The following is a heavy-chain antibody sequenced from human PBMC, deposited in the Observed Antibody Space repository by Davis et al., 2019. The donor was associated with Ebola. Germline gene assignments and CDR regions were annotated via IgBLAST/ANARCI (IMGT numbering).Heavy chain of an antibody. CDR1: GSLPSDYS. CDR3: ARAYIYAFDL. V-gene: IGHV3-48*02. Sequence: PGGSLCLSCAASGSLPSDYSMNCVRQAPGKGLEWVTYITKGSDAIHYADSVKGRFTVSRDNAKNSLFLQMNSLRDEDSAVCYCARAYIYAFDLWGQGTQVTVSS. CDR2: ITKGSDAI. D-gene: IGHD5-18*01. J-gene: IGHJ5*02.